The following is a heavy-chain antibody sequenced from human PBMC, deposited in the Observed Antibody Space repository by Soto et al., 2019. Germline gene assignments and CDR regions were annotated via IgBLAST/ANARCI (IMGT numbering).Heavy chain of an antibody. D-gene: IGHD6-19*01. CDR2: VIPILGTE. V-gene: IGHV1-69*13. J-gene: IGHJ5*02. CDR3: ARGSLSGWDVVNWFDP. Sequence: ASVKVSCKASGGAFSSYAISWVRQAPGQGLEWMGGVIPILGTEDYAQKFRGRVTITADESTSTAYMELSSLRSEDTAVYYCARGSLSGWDVVNWFDPWGQGTLVTVSS. CDR1: GGAFSSYA.